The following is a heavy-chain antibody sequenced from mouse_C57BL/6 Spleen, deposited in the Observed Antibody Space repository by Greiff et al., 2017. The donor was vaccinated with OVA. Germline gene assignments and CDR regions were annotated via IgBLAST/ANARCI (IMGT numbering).Heavy chain of an antibody. V-gene: IGHV1-64*01. Sequence: VQLQQPGAELVKPGASVKLSCKASGYTFTSYWMHWVKQRPGQGLEWIGMIHPNSGSTNYNEKFKSKATLTVDKSSSTAYMQLSSLTSEDSAVYYCARGNGRSSARFAYWGQGTLVTVSA. CDR3: ARGNGRSSARFAY. CDR1: GYTFTSYW. J-gene: IGHJ3*01. D-gene: IGHD1-1*01. CDR2: IHPNSGST.